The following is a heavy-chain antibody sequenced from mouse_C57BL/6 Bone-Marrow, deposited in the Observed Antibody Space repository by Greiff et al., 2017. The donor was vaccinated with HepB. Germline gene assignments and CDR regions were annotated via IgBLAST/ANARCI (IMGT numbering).Heavy chain of an antibody. Sequence: EVKLVESGGGLVKPGGSLKLSCAASGFTFSSYAMSWVRQTPEKRLEWVATISAGGSYTYYPDNVKGRFTISRDNAKNNLYLQMSHLKSEDTAMYYCAREDTTVVATHYAMDYWGQGTSVTVSS. J-gene: IGHJ4*01. D-gene: IGHD1-1*01. CDR2: ISAGGSYT. CDR3: AREDTTVVATHYAMDY. CDR1: GFTFSSYA. V-gene: IGHV5-4*01.